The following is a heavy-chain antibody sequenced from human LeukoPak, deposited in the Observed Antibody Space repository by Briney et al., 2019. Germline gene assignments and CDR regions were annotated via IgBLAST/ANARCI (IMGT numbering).Heavy chain of an antibody. Sequence: GGSLRLSCAASGFTFSSYSMNWVRRAPGKGLEWVSYISSSSSTIYYADSVKGRFTISRDNAKNSLYLQMNSLRAEDTAVYYCARDDSYFDYWGQGTLVTVSS. CDR3: ARDDSYFDY. CDR1: GFTFSSYS. V-gene: IGHV3-48*04. CDR2: ISSSSSTI. J-gene: IGHJ4*02.